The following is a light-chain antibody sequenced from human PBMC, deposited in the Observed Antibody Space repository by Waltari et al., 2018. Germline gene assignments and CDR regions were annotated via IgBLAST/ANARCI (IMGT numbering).Light chain of an antibody. CDR1: SSDVGGYNY. CDR3: CSFTSRSTWV. J-gene: IGLJ3*02. Sequence: QSALTQPASVSGSPGPSITISCTGTSSDVGGYNYVSWYQQHPGKVPKLLIFEVSNRPSGVSNRFSGSKSGHTASLTISGLQVEDESDYYCCSFTSRSTWVFGGGTKLTVL. CDR2: EVS. V-gene: IGLV2-14*01.